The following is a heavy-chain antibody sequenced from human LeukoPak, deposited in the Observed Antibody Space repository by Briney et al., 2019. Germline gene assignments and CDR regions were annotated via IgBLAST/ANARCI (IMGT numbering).Heavy chain of an antibody. Sequence: TGGSLRLSCAASGFTFSSYSMNWVRQAPGKGLEWVSSISSSSSYIYYADSVKGRFTISRDNAKNSLYLQMNSLRAEDTAVYYCARDLRYSGSRPGAFDIWGQGTMVTVSS. J-gene: IGHJ3*02. CDR1: GFTFSSYS. CDR2: ISSSSSYI. V-gene: IGHV3-21*01. D-gene: IGHD1-26*01. CDR3: ARDLRYSGSRPGAFDI.